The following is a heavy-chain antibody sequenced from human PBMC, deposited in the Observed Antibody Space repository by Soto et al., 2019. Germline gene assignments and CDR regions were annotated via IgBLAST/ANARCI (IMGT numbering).Heavy chain of an antibody. J-gene: IGHJ2*01. CDR2: IYYSGST. CDR1: GGSISSGGYY. Sequence: SETLSLTCTVSGGSISSGGYYWSWIRQHPGKGLEWIGYIYYSGSTYYNPSLKSRVTISVDTSKNQFSLKLGSVTAADTAVYYCATSGATVTPWRYFDLWGRGTLVTVSS. V-gene: IGHV4-31*02. D-gene: IGHD4-17*01. CDR3: ATSGATVTPWRYFDL.